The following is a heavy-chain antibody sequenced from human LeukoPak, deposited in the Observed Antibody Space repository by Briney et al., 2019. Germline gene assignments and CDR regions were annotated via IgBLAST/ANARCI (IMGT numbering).Heavy chain of an antibody. CDR2: IYHSGRT. Sequence: PSEPLSLTCALSGYSVSSGYYWGWLRSPPGKGLEWTGRIYHSGRTYYNPSLKSRVTISVDSSKKQFSLKLSSVTAADTAVYDCARDRVPAAITLDAFDIWGQGTMVTVSS. D-gene: IGHD2-2*01. V-gene: IGHV4-38-2*02. CDR1: GYSVSSGYY. CDR3: ARDRVPAAITLDAFDI. J-gene: IGHJ3*02.